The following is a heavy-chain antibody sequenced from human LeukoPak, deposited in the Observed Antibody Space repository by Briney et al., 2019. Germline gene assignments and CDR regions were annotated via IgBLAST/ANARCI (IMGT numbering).Heavy chain of an antibody. J-gene: IGHJ5*02. CDR1: GFTFSSYS. Sequence: GGSLRLSCAASGFTFSSYSMSRVRQAPGKGLEWVSSISSSSSYIYYADSVKGRYTISRDNAKNSLYLQMNSLRAEDTAVYYCARGAYDRGSNWFDPWGQGTLVTVSS. CDR2: ISSSSSYI. D-gene: IGHD1-1*01. V-gene: IGHV3-21*01. CDR3: ARGAYDRGSNWFDP.